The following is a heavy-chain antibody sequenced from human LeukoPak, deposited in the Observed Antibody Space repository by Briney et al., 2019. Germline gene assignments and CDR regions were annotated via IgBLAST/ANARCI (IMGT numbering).Heavy chain of an antibody. V-gene: IGHV3-30*01. D-gene: IGHD1-26*01. CDR3: ARVGGSYGLDY. J-gene: IGHJ4*02. CDR1: GFTFSSHA. Sequence: GGSLRLSCAASGFTFSSHAMYWVRQAPGKGLEWVAVISYDGSNKYYADSVKGRFTISRDNSKNTLYLQMNSLRAEDTAVYYCARVGGSYGLDYWGQGTLVTVSS. CDR2: ISYDGSNK.